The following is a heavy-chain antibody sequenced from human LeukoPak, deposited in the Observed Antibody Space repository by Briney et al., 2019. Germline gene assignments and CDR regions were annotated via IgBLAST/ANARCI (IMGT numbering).Heavy chain of an antibody. CDR1: GYSISSGYY. CDR3: ARGAEWGYYYYMDV. V-gene: IGHV4-38-2*01. D-gene: IGHD3-3*01. J-gene: IGHJ6*03. Sequence: SETLSLTCAVSGYSISSGYYWGWIRQPPGKGLEWIGSIYHSGSTYYNPSLKSRVTMSVDTSKNQFSLKLSSVTAADTAVYYCARGAEWGYYYYMDVWGKGTTVTVSS. CDR2: IYHSGST.